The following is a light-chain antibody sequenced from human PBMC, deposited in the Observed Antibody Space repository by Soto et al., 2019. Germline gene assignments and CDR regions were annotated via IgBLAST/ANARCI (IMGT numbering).Light chain of an antibody. Sequence: EIVLTQSPGTLSLSPGERATLSCRASQSVSSSYLAWYQQKPGQAPRLLIYGASSRATGIPDRFSGSESGTDFTLTISRLEPEDFAVYYCQQYGSSAPTTFGQGTKVDIK. CDR1: QSVSSSY. CDR2: GAS. V-gene: IGKV3-20*01. J-gene: IGKJ1*01. CDR3: QQYGSSAPTT.